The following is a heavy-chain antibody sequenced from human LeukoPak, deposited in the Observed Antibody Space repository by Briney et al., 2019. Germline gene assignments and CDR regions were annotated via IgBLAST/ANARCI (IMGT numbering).Heavy chain of an antibody. J-gene: IGHJ4*02. Sequence: PGRSPRLSCAASGFTFSTYGMHWVRQAPGKGLEWMAVISYDGSDKYYADSVKGRFTISRDNSQNTLYLQMNSLRAEDTAVYFCTKAPRGYSTDWFFDSWGQGTLVTVSS. CDR2: ISYDGSDK. V-gene: IGHV3-30*18. D-gene: IGHD6-13*01. CDR1: GFTFSTYG. CDR3: TKAPRGYSTDWFFDS.